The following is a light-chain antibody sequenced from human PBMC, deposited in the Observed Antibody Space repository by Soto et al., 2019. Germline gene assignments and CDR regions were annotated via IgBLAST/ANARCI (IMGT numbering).Light chain of an antibody. CDR3: CSYAGSYSWV. Sequence: QSVLTQPRSVSGSPGQSVTISCTGTSSDVGGYNYVSWYQQHPGKAPKLMIYDVSKRPSGVPDRFPGSKSGNTASLTISGLQAEDEADYHCCSYAGSYSWVFGGGTKVTVL. CDR1: SSDVGGYNY. J-gene: IGLJ3*02. V-gene: IGLV2-11*01. CDR2: DVS.